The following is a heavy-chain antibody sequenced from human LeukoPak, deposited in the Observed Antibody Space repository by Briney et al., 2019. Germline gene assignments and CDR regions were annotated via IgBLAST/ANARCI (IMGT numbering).Heavy chain of an antibody. V-gene: IGHV5-51*01. Sequence: RGESLQISCQGSGFRFSDYWIAWVRQMPGKGLEWMGNVYPGDSDTRYTPSFQGQVTISADKSVSTAYLHWRSLQASDTAIYYCAIFEPGSGYAYFGSWGQGTLVTVSS. J-gene: IGHJ4*02. CDR3: AIFEPGSGYAYFGS. CDR1: GFRFSDYW. D-gene: IGHD3-22*01. CDR2: VYPGDSDT.